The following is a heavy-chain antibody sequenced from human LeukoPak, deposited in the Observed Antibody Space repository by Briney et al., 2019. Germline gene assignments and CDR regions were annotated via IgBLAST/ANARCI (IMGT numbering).Heavy chain of an antibody. CDR3: ARSRGGWFDP. CDR1: GFTFSSYA. CDR2: ITGSGTNT. D-gene: IGHD3-16*01. Sequence: GGSLRLSCAASGFTFSSYAMGWVRQGPGKGLDWVSTITGSGTNTYYADSVKGRFTISRDNSKNTLYLQMNSLRAEDTAIYYCARSRGGWFDPWGQGTLVTVSS. V-gene: IGHV3-23*01. J-gene: IGHJ5*02.